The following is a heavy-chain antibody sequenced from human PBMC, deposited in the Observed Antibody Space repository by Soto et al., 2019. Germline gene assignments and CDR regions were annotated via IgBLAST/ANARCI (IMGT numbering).Heavy chain of an antibody. CDR2: ISGSGGST. CDR3: ARRGSGSYYDY. CDR1: GFTFSSYA. V-gene: IGHV3-23*01. J-gene: IGHJ4*02. Sequence: EVQLLESGGGLVQPGGSLRLSCAASGFTFSSYAMRWVRQAPGKGLEWVSAISGSGGSTYYADSVMGRFTISRDNSKNTLYLQMNSLRAEDTAVYYCARRGSGSYYDYWGQGTLVTVSS. D-gene: IGHD1-26*01.